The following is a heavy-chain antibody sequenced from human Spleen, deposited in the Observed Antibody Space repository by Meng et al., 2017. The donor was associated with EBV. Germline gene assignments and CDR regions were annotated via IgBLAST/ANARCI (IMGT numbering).Heavy chain of an antibody. CDR2: IYWDDDK. CDR3: AHRGITFGGAIEFDY. V-gene: IGHV2-5*02. D-gene: IGHD3-16*02. Sequence: QITLKESGPTLVKPTXTLTLTCTFSGFSLSTSGVGVGWIRQPPGTALEWLALIYWDDDKRYSPSLKSRLTITKDTSKTQVVLTMTNMDPVDTATYYCAHRGITFGGAIEFDYWGQGALVTVSS. J-gene: IGHJ4*02. CDR1: GFSLSTSGVG.